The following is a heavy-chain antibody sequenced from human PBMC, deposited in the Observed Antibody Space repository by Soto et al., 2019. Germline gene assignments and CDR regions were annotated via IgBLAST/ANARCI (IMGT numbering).Heavy chain of an antibody. J-gene: IGHJ6*02. D-gene: IGHD3-22*01. CDR3: ARGDATKIIVTTYYGLDV. CDR1: GGSFSNYG. V-gene: IGHV1-69*12. Sequence: QVQVVQSGAEVKKPGSSVKVSCKASGGSFSNYGISWVRQAPGQGLEWMGGIIPVFGTPHYAQKFQDRVTITADESTSTVYMEVSSLTSEDTAVYYCARGDATKIIVTTYYGLDVWGQGTTVTASS. CDR2: IIPVFGTP.